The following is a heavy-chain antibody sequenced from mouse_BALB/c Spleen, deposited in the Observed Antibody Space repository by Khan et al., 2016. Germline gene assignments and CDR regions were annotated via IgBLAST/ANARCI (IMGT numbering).Heavy chain of an antibody. J-gene: IGHJ4*01. D-gene: IGHD2-4*01. Sequence: QVQLQQSGAELARPGASVKLSCKASGYTFTSYWMQWVKQRPGQGLEWIGAIYPGDGDTRYTQKFKGKSTLTADKSSSTAYMQLSSLASEDSAVYYCVRYYYDYDEVYYYAMDYWGQGTSVTVSS. V-gene: IGHV1-87*01. CDR3: VRYYYDYDEVYYYAMDY. CDR2: IYPGDGDT. CDR1: GYTFTSYW.